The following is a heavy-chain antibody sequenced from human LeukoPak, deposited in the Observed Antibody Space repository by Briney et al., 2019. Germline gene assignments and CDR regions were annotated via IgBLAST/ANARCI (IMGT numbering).Heavy chain of an antibody. CDR3: AREKLGGIAAAGYFDY. J-gene: IGHJ4*02. V-gene: IGHV1-69*05. D-gene: IGHD6-13*01. CDR2: IIPIFGTA. CDR1: GGTLSSYA. Sequence: ASVKVSCKASGGTLSSYAISWVRQAPGQGLEWMRGIIPIFGTANYAQKFQGRVTITTDESTSTAYMELSSLRSEDTAVYYCAREKLGGIAAAGYFDYWGQGTLVTVSS.